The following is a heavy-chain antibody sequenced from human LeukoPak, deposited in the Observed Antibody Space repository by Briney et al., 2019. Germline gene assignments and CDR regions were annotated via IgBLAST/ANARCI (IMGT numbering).Heavy chain of an antibody. CDR2: IRSDGGST. D-gene: IGHD5-12*01. J-gene: IGHJ4*02. CDR1: GLTVSSSY. CDR3: VKDGQRRGYSGYDYLDY. V-gene: IGHV3-64D*06. Sequence: PGGSLRLSCAASGLTVSSSYMSWVRQAPGKGLEHVSAIRSDGGSTFNADSVKGRFTISRDNSKSTVYLQMTSLRTDDTGVYYCVKDGQRRGYSGYDYLDYWGQGTLVTVSS.